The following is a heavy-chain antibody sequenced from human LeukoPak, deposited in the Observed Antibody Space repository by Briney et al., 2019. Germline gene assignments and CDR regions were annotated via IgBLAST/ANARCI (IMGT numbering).Heavy chain of an antibody. CDR2: IYPGDSDT. V-gene: IGHV5-51*01. D-gene: IGHD3-10*01. CDR3: ARLKDTMVRGHFDY. CDR1: GYNFTSYL. J-gene: IGHJ4*02. Sequence: GESLKISCRGSGYNFTSYLIGWVRQIPGKGVEWKGIIYPGDSDTRYSPSFQGQVTISADKSISTAYLQWSSLKASDTAMYYCARLKDTMVRGHFDYWGQGTLVTVSS.